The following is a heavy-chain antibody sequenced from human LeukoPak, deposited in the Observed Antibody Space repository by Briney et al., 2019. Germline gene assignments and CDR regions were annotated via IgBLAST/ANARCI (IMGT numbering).Heavy chain of an antibody. D-gene: IGHD6-13*01. V-gene: IGHV4-59*08. CDR2: ISYSGNT. J-gene: IGHJ4*02. CDR1: GVSISSYY. CDR3: ARQGGYIAPLAL. Sequence: KPSETLSLTCTVSGVSISSYYWSWIRQPPGKGLEWIGYISYSGNTNYNPSLKSRVTISVDTSKNQFSLKLTSVTAADTAVYYCARQGGYIAPLALWGQGTLVTVSA.